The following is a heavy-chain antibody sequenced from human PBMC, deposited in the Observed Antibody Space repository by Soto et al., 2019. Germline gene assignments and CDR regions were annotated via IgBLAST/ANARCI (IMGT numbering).Heavy chain of an antibody. V-gene: IGHV5-51*01. CDR2: IYPDDSDT. J-gene: IGHJ2*01. Sequence: EVQLVQSGADVKKPGESLRISCKASGYSFTNYWIGWVRQMPGKGLEWMGIIYPDDSDTRYSPSFQGRVTMSADKSINTAYLQWNSLEASDIAMYYFARRGGYCTPTNCYAYWYFDVWGRGTLVTVSS. D-gene: IGHD2-2*01. CDR1: GYSFTNYW. CDR3: ARRGGYCTPTNCYAYWYFDV.